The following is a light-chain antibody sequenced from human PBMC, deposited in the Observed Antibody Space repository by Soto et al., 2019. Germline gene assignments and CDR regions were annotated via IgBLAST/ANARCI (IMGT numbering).Light chain of an antibody. CDR2: GAS. J-gene: IGKJ2*01. CDR3: QQYGSSPPYT. CDR1: QSVSSSY. Sequence: EIVLTQSPGTLSLSPGERATLSCRASQSVSSSYLAWYQQKPGQAPRLLIYGASNRATGIPDRFSASGSGTDFTLTISRLEPEDFAVYYCQQYGSSPPYTFGHGTKLENK. V-gene: IGKV3-20*01.